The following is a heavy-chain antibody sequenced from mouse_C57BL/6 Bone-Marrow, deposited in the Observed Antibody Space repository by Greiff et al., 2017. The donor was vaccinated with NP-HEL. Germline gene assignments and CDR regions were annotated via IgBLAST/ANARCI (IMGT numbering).Heavy chain of an antibody. CDR3: ARSPAAIYYYGSSLSYYAIDY. D-gene: IGHD1-1*01. CDR1: GYTFTSYG. J-gene: IGHJ4*01. Sequence: QVQLQQSGAELARPGASVKLSCKASGYTFTSYGISWVKQRTGQGLEWIGEIYPRSGNTYYNEKFKGKATLTADKSSSTAYMELRSLTSEDSPVYFCARSPAAIYYYGSSLSYYAIDYWGQGTSVTVSS. CDR2: IYPRSGNT. V-gene: IGHV1-81*01.